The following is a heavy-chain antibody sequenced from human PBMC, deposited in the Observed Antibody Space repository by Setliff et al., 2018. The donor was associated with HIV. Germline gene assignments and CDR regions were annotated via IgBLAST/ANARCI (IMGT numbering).Heavy chain of an antibody. CDR2: LNPNGGRT. CDR3: ARGSRITVVSVLIYSRFDY. V-gene: IGHV1-46*01. Sequence: ASVKVSCKASGYTFTSYYVHWVRQAPGQGLEWMGILNPNGGRTTDAQKFQGRVTMTRATSTSTVYMELSSLTSEDTAVYFCARGSRITVVSVLIYSRFDYWGQGTLVTVSS. J-gene: IGHJ4*02. D-gene: IGHD3-3*01. CDR1: GYTFTSYY.